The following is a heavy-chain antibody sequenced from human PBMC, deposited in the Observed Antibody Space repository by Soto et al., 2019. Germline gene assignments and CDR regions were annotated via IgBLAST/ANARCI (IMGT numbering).Heavy chain of an antibody. J-gene: IGHJ5*01. CDR3: STSAYDTSGYYRFDP. V-gene: IGHV4-34*01. Sequence: PSETLSLTCAVYGGSFSGHSWTWIRQSPGKGLEWIGDINHSGRVNYSPSLKSRVTISLDTSKNQFSLTLSAVTAADTAMYYCSTSAYDTSGYYRFDPWGQGPLVTGSA. CDR2: INHSGRV. D-gene: IGHD3-22*01. CDR1: GGSFSGHS.